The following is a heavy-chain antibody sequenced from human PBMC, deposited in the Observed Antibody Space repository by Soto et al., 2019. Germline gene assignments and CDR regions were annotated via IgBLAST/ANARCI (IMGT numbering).Heavy chain of an antibody. Sequence: QVQLQESGPGLVKPSGTLSLTCAVSSGSISSSNWWRWVRQPPGKGLEWIGEIYHSGSTNYNPSLKSRVTISVDKSKNQFSLKLSYVNAADTAVYYCERFGAYCSGGSCYDDYWGQGTLVTVSS. V-gene: IGHV4-4*02. J-gene: IGHJ4*02. CDR2: IYHSGST. D-gene: IGHD2-15*01. CDR1: SGSISSSNW. CDR3: ERFGAYCSGGSCYDDY.